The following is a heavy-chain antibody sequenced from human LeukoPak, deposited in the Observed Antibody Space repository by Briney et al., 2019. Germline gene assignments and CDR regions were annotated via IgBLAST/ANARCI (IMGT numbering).Heavy chain of an antibody. CDR1: GFTFSSYS. V-gene: IGHV3-21*01. D-gene: IGHD2-15*01. CDR3: ARDRGIWMDV. Sequence: PGGSLRLSCAASGFTFSSYSMNWVRQAPGKGLEWVSSISSSSSYIYYADSVKGRFTISRDNAKNSLYLQMNSLRAEDTAAYYCARDRGIWMDVWGKGNTVTVSS. CDR2: ISSSSSYI. J-gene: IGHJ6*04.